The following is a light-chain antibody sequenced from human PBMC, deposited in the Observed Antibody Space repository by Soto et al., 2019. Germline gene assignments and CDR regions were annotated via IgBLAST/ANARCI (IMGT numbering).Light chain of an antibody. CDR1: SSDLGGYNY. J-gene: IGLJ2*01. V-gene: IGLV2-14*01. CDR3: SSYISSSTLL. CDR2: EVS. Sequence: QSALTQPASVSGSPGQSITISCTGSSSDLGGYNYVSWYQQHPGKAPKLMIYEVSDRPSGVSNRFSGSKSGNTASLTISGLQAEDEADYYCSSYISSSTLLFGGGTKLTVL.